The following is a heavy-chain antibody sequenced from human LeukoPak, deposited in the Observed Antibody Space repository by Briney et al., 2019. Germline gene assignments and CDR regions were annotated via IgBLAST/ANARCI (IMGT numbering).Heavy chain of an antibody. CDR3: ARGLYSGSYGGDY. J-gene: IGHJ4*02. CDR1: GGSFSGYY. D-gene: IGHD1-26*01. CDR2: INHSGST. V-gene: IGHV4-34*01. Sequence: PSETLSLTCAVYGGSFSGYYWSWIPQPPGKGLEWIGEINHSGSTNYNPSLESRVTMSVDTSKNQFSLKLTSVTAADTAVYFCARGLYSGSYGGDYWGQGTLVTVSS.